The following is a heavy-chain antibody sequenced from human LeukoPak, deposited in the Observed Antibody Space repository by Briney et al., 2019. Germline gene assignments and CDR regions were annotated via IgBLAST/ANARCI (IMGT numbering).Heavy chain of an antibody. CDR3: ARVGDTPFDY. J-gene: IGHJ4*02. Sequence: VASVKVSCKASGYTFTSYDINWVRQATGQGLEWMGWINPDSGGTNYAQNFQGWVTMTRDTSISTAYMELSRLRSDDTAVYYCARVGDTPFDYWGQGTLVTVSS. V-gene: IGHV1-2*04. D-gene: IGHD2-21*01. CDR2: INPDSGGT. CDR1: GYTFTSYD.